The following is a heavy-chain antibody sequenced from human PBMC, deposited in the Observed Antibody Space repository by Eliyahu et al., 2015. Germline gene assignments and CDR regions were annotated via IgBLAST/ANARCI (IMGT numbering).Heavy chain of an antibody. J-gene: IGHJ3*02. CDR2: IYPEDSEA. V-gene: IGHV5-51*03. CDR3: ARQRSIRHDASNI. Sequence: EVQLVQSGPEVRKPGESLKISCHDSTDNFSKFWIGWVRQMPGKGLEWMGIIYPEDSEARYGPSFEGQVTISADKSLNTAYLHWSSLKASDTAMYFCARQRSIRHDASNIWGQGTLVTVSS. CDR1: TDNFSKFW.